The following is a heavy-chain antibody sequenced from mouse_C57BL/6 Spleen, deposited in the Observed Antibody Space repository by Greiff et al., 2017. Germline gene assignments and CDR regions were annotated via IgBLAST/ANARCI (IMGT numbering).Heavy chain of an antibody. CDR2: INPNNGGT. Sequence: EVKLQQSGPELVKPGASVKISCKASGYTFTDYYMNWVKQSHGKSLEWIGDINPNNGGTSYNQKFKGKATLTVDKSSSTAYMELRSLTSEDSAVYYCARRISWYFDVWGTGTTVTVSS. V-gene: IGHV1-26*01. CDR1: GYTFTDYY. CDR3: ARRISWYFDV. J-gene: IGHJ1*03.